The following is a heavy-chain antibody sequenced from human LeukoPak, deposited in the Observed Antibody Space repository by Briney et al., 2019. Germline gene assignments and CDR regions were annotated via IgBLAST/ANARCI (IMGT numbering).Heavy chain of an antibody. Sequence: GGSLRLSCAASGFTFSSYEMNWVRQAPGKGLEWVSYISSSSSTIYYADSVKGRFTISRDNAKNSLYLQMNSLRAEDTAVYYCARGSMYASDPFDYWGQGTLVTVSS. V-gene: IGHV3-48*01. CDR1: GFTFSSYE. D-gene: IGHD2-8*01. J-gene: IGHJ4*02. CDR3: ARGSMYASDPFDY. CDR2: ISSSSSTI.